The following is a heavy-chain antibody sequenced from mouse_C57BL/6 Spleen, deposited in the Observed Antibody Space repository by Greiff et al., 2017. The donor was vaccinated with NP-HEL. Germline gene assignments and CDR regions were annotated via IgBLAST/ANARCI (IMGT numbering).Heavy chain of an antibody. CDR1: GYTFTDYY. J-gene: IGHJ4*01. CDR2: IYPGSGNT. V-gene: IGHV1-76*01. CDR3: ARRYYGSSYSAMDY. Sequence: QVQLKESGAELVRPGASVKLSCKASGYTFTDYYINWVKQRPGQGLEWIARIYPGSGNTYYNEKFKGKATLTAEKSSSTAYMQLSSLTSEDSAVYFCARRYYGSSYSAMDYWGQGTSVTVSS. D-gene: IGHD1-1*01.